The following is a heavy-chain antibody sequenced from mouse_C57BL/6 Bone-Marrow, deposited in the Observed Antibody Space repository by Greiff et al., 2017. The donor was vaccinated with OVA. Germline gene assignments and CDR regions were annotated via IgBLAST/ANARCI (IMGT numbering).Heavy chain of an antibody. CDR2: IYPRSGNT. V-gene: IGHV1-81*01. CDR1: GYTFTSYG. CDR3: ARYDGYFFDY. D-gene: IGHD2-3*01. J-gene: IGHJ2*01. Sequence: VQLQQSGAELAGPWASVKLSCKASGYTFTSYGISWVKQRTGQGLEWIGEIYPRSGNTYYNEKFKGKATLTADKSSSTAYMELRSLTYEDSAVYFCARYDGYFFDYWGQGTTLTVSS.